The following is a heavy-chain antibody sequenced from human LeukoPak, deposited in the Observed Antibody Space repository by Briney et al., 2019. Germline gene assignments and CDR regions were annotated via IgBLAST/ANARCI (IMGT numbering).Heavy chain of an antibody. CDR3: ARDKAPVTYYYGSGSCYSVEEGSNWFDP. V-gene: IGHV3-74*01. CDR1: GFTFSSYW. Sequence: PGGSLRLSCAASGFTFSSYWMHWVRQAPGKGLVWVSRINSDGSSTSYADSVKGRFTISRDNAKNTLYLQMNSLRAEDTAVYYCARDKAPVTYYYGSGSCYSVEEGSNWFDPWGQGTLVTVSS. J-gene: IGHJ5*02. D-gene: IGHD3-10*01. CDR2: INSDGSST.